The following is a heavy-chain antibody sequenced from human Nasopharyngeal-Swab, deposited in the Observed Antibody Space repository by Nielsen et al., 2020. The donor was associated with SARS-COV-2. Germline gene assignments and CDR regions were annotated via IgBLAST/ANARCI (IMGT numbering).Heavy chain of an antibody. CDR1: GFTFSTYY. CDR3: ARDPVVNAFDI. Sequence: GESLKISCAASGFTFSTYYMHWVRQVTGKGLEWVSAIDIAGDPYYAGSVQGRFTISRENAKNSLYHQMNSLRAEDTAVYYCARDPVVNAFDIWGQGTMVTVSS. CDR2: IDIAGDP. V-gene: IGHV3-13*05. D-gene: IGHD3-22*01. J-gene: IGHJ3*02.